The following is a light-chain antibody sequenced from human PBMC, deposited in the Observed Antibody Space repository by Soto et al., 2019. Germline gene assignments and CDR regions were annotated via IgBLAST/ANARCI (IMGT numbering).Light chain of an antibody. CDR1: QTISHW. CDR3: QQYYSYSSWT. CDR2: DAS. J-gene: IGKJ1*01. Sequence: DIQMTQSPSTLSASVRDRVTIACRASQTISHWLAWYQQKPGKAPKLLIYDASTLESGVPSRFSGSGSGPEFTLTISSLQPDDFATYYCQQYYSYSSWTFGQGTKVDIK. V-gene: IGKV1-5*01.